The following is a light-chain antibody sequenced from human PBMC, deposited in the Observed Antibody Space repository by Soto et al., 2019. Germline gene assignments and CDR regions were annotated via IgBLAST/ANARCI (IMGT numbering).Light chain of an antibody. J-gene: IGKJ1*01. CDR3: QQYGSSPT. CDR2: GAS. V-gene: IGKV3-20*01. CDR1: QSVSSSY. Sequence: EIVLTQSPGNLSLSPGERTTLSCRASQSVSSSYLAWYQQKPGQAPRLLIYGASSRATGIPDRFSGSGSGTDFTLTISRLEPEDFAVFYCQQYGSSPTFGQGTKVAIK.